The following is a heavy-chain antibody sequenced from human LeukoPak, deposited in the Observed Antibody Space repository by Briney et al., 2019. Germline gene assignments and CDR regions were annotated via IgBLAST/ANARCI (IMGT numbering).Heavy chain of an antibody. CDR2: IIPIFGTA. Sequence: SVKVSCKASGGTFSSYAISWVRQAPGQGLEWMGGIIPIFGTANYAQKFQGRVTITADESTSTAYMELISLTSEDTAVYYCARVGVLLWFGELLYPNWFDPWGQGTLATVSS. D-gene: IGHD3-10*01. CDR3: ARVGVLLWFGELLYPNWFDP. CDR1: GGTFSSYA. V-gene: IGHV1-69*13. J-gene: IGHJ5*02.